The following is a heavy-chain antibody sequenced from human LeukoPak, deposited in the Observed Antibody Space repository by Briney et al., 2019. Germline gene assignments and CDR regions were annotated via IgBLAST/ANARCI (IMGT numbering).Heavy chain of an antibody. J-gene: IGHJ6*02. CDR1: GFTFSSYS. D-gene: IGHD3-3*01. CDR2: ISSSSSYI. Sequence: PGGSLRLSCAASGFTFSSYSMNWVRQAPGKGLEWVSSISSSSSYIYYADSVKGRFTISRDNAKNSLYLQMNSLRAEDTAVYYCAREIFGYYYGMDVWGQGTTVTVSS. CDR3: AREIFGYYYGMDV. V-gene: IGHV3-21*01.